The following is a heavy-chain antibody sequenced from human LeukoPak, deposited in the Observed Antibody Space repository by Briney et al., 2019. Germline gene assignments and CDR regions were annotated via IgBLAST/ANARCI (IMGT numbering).Heavy chain of an antibody. J-gene: IGHJ6*02. Sequence: SETLSLTCTVSGGSISSYYWSWIRQPPGKGLEWIGYISYSGSTNYNPSLKSRVAISVDTSKNQFSLKLSSVTAADTAVYYCARDGILTGYLSSAYYYGMDVWGQGTTVTVSS. D-gene: IGHD3-9*01. V-gene: IGHV4-59*01. CDR3: ARDGILTGYLSSAYYYGMDV. CDR1: GGSISSYY. CDR2: ISYSGST.